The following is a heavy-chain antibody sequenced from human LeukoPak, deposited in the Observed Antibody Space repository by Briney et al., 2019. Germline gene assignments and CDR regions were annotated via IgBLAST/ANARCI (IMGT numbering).Heavy chain of an antibody. CDR2: ISYDGSNK. Sequence: GRSLRLSCAASGFTFSSYGMHWVRQAPGKGLEWVAVISYDGSNKYYADSVKGRFTISRDNSKNTLYLQMNSLRAEDTAVYYCARKTGELIDYWGQGTLVTVSS. CDR1: GFTFSSYG. D-gene: IGHD1-26*01. CDR3: ARKTGELIDY. V-gene: IGHV3-30*03. J-gene: IGHJ4*02.